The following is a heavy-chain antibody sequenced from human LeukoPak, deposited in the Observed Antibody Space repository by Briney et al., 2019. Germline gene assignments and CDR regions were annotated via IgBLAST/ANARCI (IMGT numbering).Heavy chain of an antibody. V-gene: IGHV1-8*01. CDR3: ARGRGLSMVRGVISAY. CDR1: GYTFTSYD. D-gene: IGHD3-10*01. CDR2: MSPNSGNT. Sequence: ASVKVSCKASGYTFTSYDINWVRQATGQGLEWMGWMSPNSGNTGYAQKFQGRVTMTRNTSISTAYMELSSLRSEDTAVYYCARGRGLSMVRGVISAYWGQGTLVTVSS. J-gene: IGHJ4*02.